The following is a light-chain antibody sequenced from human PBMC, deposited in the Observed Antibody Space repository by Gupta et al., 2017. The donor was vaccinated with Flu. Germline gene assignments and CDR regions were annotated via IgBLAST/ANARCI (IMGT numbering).Light chain of an antibody. V-gene: IGKV2D-29*01. CDR2: EVS. CDR3: RQRVQLPWT. CDR1: QSLLHTDGKTY. J-gene: IGKJ1*01. Sequence: DIVMTQTPLSLSVIPGQPASISCTSGQSLLHTDGKTYLYWYLQKPGQPPQLLIYEVSNRVSGVPDRFSGSGSGTDFTLKISRGDVEDVGVYYCRQRVQLPWTFGQGTKVEIK.